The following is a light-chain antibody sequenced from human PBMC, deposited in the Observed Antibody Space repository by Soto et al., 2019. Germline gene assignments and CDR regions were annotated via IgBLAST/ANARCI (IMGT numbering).Light chain of an antibody. Sequence: EVVLTQYPATLSLSPGERSTLSFRASQNVGIYLAWYQQKPGQAPRLLIYDASSRATGIPDRFSGSGSGTDFTLTISRLEPEDFAVYYCQQYGSSPWTFGQGTKV. V-gene: IGKV3-20*01. J-gene: IGKJ1*01. CDR2: DAS. CDR1: QNVGIY. CDR3: QQYGSSPWT.